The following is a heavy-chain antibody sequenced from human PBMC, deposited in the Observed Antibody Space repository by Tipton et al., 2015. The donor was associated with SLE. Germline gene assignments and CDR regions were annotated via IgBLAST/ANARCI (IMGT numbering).Heavy chain of an antibody. Sequence: QLVQSGGGVVQPGGSLRLSCAASGFTFSSYGMHWVRQAPGKGLEWVAFIRYDGSNKYYADSVKGRFTISRDNAKNSLYLQMNSLRAEDTAVYYCARDKAGDWYFDLWGRGTLVTVSS. V-gene: IGHV3-30*02. CDR1: GFTFSSYG. CDR3: ARDKAGDWYFDL. D-gene: IGHD1-26*01. J-gene: IGHJ2*01. CDR2: IRYDGSNK.